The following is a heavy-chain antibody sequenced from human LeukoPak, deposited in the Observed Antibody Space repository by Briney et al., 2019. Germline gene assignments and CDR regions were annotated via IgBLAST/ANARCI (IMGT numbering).Heavy chain of an antibody. CDR3: ASTGYSSGWYGEDAFDI. V-gene: IGHV1-3*01. Sequence: ASVKVSCKASGYTFTSYAMHWVRQAPGQRLEWMGWINAGNGNTKYSQKFQGRVTITRDTSASTAYMELSSLRSEDTAVYYCASTGYSSGWYGEDAFDIWGQGTMVTVSS. J-gene: IGHJ3*02. CDR1: GYTFTSYA. CDR2: INAGNGNT. D-gene: IGHD6-19*01.